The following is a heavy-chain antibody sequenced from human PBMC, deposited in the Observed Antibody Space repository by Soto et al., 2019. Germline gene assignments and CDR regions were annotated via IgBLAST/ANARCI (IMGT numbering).Heavy chain of an antibody. Sequence: QVQLVQSGAEVKKPGSSVNVSCKASGGTFSSYSINWVRQAPGQGLEWMGELIPIFGTANYAQKFQGRVTITADESTSTAYMELSSLRSEDTAVYYCARDGGRHSVGIDYWGQGTVVTVSS. J-gene: IGHJ4*02. CDR3: ARDGGRHSVGIDY. V-gene: IGHV1-69*01. D-gene: IGHD1-26*01. CDR2: LIPIFGTA. CDR1: GGTFSSYS.